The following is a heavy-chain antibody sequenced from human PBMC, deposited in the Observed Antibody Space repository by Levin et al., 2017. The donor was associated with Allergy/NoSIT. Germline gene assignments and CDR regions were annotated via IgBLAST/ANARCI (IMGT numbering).Heavy chain of an antibody. V-gene: IGHV5-51*01. J-gene: IGHJ2*01. D-gene: IGHD5-18*01. CDR3: VRHPRYRYNYNNWYIDL. CDR2: FYPGDSDI. CDR1: GYSFSNSW. Sequence: GESLKISCKASGYSFSNSWIAWVRQMPGKGLEWMGIFYPGDSDINYSPSFQGQVTISADKSISTAYLQLSSLKASDTAMYYCVRHPRYRYNYNNWYIDLWGRYTQVTVSS.